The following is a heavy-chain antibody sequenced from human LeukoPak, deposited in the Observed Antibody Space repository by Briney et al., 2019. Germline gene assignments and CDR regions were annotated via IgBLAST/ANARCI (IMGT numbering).Heavy chain of an antibody. CDR1: GVSISSSNSY. CDR2: IYYSGNT. D-gene: IGHD3/OR15-3a*01. CDR3: ARQTGSGLFMLP. Sequence: SETLSLTCPVSGVSISSSNSYWGWIRQPPGKGLEWIGSIYYSGNTYYNASLKSQVSISIDTSKTQFSLKLTSVTAADTAVYYCARQTGSGLFMLPGGQGTLVTVSS. J-gene: IGHJ4*02. V-gene: IGHV4-39*01.